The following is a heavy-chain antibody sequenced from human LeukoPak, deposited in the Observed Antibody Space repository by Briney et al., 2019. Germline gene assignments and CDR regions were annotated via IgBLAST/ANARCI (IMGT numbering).Heavy chain of an antibody. J-gene: IGHJ5*02. V-gene: IGHV4-39*01. CDR2: IYYNGVA. CDR3: ARHLADTAMEYNWFDP. Sequence: SETLSLTCTVSGDSISSSSYYWGWIRQPPGKGLEWIGNIYYNGVAYYNPSLKSRVTISVDTSKNQFSLKLSSVTAADTAVYYCARHLADTAMEYNWFDPWGQGTLVTVSS. CDR1: GDSISSSSYY. D-gene: IGHD5-18*01.